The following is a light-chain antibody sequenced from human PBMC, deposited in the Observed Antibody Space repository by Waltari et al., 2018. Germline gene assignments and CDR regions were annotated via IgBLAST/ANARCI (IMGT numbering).Light chain of an antibody. CDR2: LGS. Sequence: DIVMTQSPLSLSVTPGEPASLSCRPSQSLLHRNAYNYLDWYLQKPGQSPQLLVYLGSNRASGVPDRFSGSGSGTDFTLKISRVEADDVGVYYCMQSLHTPLTFGQGTKVEI. V-gene: IGKV2-28*01. J-gene: IGKJ1*01. CDR1: QSLLHRNAYNY. CDR3: MQSLHTPLT.